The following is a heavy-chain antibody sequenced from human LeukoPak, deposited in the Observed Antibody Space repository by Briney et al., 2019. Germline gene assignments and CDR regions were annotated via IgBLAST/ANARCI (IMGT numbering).Heavy chain of an antibody. CDR3: ARHPANWRDRYYYYYMDV. V-gene: IGHV4-38-2*02. CDR1: GYFISSGYY. J-gene: IGHJ6*03. D-gene: IGHD1-20*01. CDR2: VYHSGST. Sequence: SETLSLTCTVSGYFISSGYYWGWIRQSPGKGLEWIGSVYHSGSTYYNPSLKSRVTISVDTSKNQFSLKLSSVTAADTAVYYCARHPANWRDRYYYYYMDVWGKGTTVTVSS.